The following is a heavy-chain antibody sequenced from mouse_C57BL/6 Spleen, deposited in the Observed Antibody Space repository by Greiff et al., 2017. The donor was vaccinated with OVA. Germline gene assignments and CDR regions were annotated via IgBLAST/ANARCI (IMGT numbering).Heavy chain of an antibody. Sequence: QVQLKQSGAELVRPGTSVKMSCKASGYTFTNYWIGWAKQRPGHGLEWIGDIYPGGGYTNYNEKFKGKATLTADKSSSTAYMQFSSLTSEDSAIYYCARSGTRLGDYWGQGTTLTVSS. CDR1: GYTFTNYW. D-gene: IGHD4-1*01. J-gene: IGHJ2*01. V-gene: IGHV1-63*01. CDR3: ARSGTRLGDY. CDR2: IYPGGGYT.